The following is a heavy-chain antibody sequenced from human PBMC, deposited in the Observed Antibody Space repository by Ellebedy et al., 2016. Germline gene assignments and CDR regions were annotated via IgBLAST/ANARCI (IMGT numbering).Heavy chain of an antibody. J-gene: IGHJ4*02. CDR2: ISPTSGSTI. V-gene: IGHV3-48*01. D-gene: IGHD4-23*01. Sequence: GESLKISXAVSGFTFTSYSMKWVRQTPGKGLEWVSYISPTSGSTIYYADSVKGRFTISRDNSKNTLYLQVNSLRAEDTAVYYCAKTTGGNWREFDYWGQGTLVTVSS. CDR1: GFTFTSYS. CDR3: AKTTGGNWREFDY.